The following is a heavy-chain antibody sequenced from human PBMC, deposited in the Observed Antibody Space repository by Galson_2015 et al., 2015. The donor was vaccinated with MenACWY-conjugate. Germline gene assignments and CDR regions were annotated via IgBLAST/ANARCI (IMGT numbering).Heavy chain of an antibody. CDR1: GFTFSTYW. D-gene: IGHD2/OR15-2a*01. CDR3: ARLGVNYRTTSHFAS. Sequence: SLRLSCAASGFTFSTYWMHWVRQAPGKGLVWVSRINSDGGSTSYADSVKGRFTISRDNAKNTLYLQMNSLRAEDTAVYYCARLGVNYRTTSHFASWGQGTLVTVSS. V-gene: IGHV3-74*01. CDR2: INSDGGST. J-gene: IGHJ4*02.